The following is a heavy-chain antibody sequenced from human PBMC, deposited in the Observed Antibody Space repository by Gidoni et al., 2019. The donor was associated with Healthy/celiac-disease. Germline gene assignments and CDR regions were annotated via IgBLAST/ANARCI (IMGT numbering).Heavy chain of an antibody. CDR1: GYSFTSYW. D-gene: IGHD3-22*01. CDR2: IYPGDSDT. V-gene: IGHV5-51*01. J-gene: IGHJ4*02. Sequence: EVQLVQSGAEVKKPGESLKISCKGSGYSFTSYWIGWVRQMPGKGLEWMGIIYPGDSDTRYSPSFQGQVTISADKSISTAYLQWSSLKASDTAMYYCARHVLSRITMIVPPPDYWGQGTLVTVSS. CDR3: ARHVLSRITMIVPPPDY.